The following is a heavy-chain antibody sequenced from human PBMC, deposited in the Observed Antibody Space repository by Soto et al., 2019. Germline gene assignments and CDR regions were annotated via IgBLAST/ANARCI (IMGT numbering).Heavy chain of an antibody. CDR2: ISTTGRPL. CDR3: ASVSKQWLAPSR. D-gene: IGHD6-19*01. Sequence: QVKLVESGGGLVKPGGSLRLSCVPSGFNFSDDYMTWIRQAPGKGLEWVSYISTTGRPLYYSDSVKGRFSISRDNTKNSLFLQMNSLGTEDSAIYYCASVSKQWLAPSRWGLGTLVTVSS. CDR1: GFNFSDDY. V-gene: IGHV3-11*01. J-gene: IGHJ4*02.